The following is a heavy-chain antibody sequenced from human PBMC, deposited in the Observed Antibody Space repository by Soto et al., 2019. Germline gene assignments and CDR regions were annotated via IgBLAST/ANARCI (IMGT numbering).Heavy chain of an antibody. CDR3: ARGSANERTFGFDN. Sequence: PSETLSLTCTVSGGSINNFYWNWIRHSPGKGLEWIGYIYSSGYTNYNPSLKTRVAVSVDTSKNQFSLKLNSVTAADTAIYYCARGSANERTFGFDNWGQGTLVTVSS. V-gene: IGHV4-59*01. CDR1: GGSINNFY. CDR2: IYSSGYT. J-gene: IGHJ4*02. D-gene: IGHD3-10*01.